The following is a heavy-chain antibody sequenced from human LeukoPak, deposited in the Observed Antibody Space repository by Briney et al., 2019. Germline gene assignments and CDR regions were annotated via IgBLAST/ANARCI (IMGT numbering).Heavy chain of an antibody. CDR2: ISGSGGST. Sequence: PGGSLRLSCAASGFTFSSYAMSWVRQAPGKGLEWVSAISGSGGSTYYADSVKGRFTISRDNSKNTLYLQMNSLRAEDTAVYYCAKGPVRFLEWYYFDYWGQGTLVTVSS. J-gene: IGHJ4*02. D-gene: IGHD3-3*01. CDR1: GFTFSSYA. V-gene: IGHV3-23*01. CDR3: AKGPVRFLEWYYFDY.